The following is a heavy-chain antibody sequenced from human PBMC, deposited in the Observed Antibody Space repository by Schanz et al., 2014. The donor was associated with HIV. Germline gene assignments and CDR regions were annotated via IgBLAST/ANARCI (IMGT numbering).Heavy chain of an antibody. Sequence: VQLLQSGGGLIQPGGSLRLSCAASGFIFNDYAMTWVRQAPGKGPEGVAVIWYDGTNIDYADSVKGRFTVSRDNSKNMLYLQMNSLRAEDTAVYYCARASVTDFLDYWGQGTLVTVSS. CDR1: GFIFNDYA. CDR2: IWYDGTNI. D-gene: IGHD3-10*01. J-gene: IGHJ4*02. CDR3: ARASVTDFLDY. V-gene: IGHV3-33*08.